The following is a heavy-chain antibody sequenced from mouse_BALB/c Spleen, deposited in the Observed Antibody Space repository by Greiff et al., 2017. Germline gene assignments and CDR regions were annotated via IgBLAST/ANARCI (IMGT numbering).Heavy chain of an antibody. CDR1: GFPFGGNA. CDR3: ARVITTAKGWYFDV. CDR2: ISSGGST. J-gene: IGHJ1*01. D-gene: IGHD1-2*01. V-gene: IGHV5-6-5*01. Sequence: EVQVVESGGGLVKPGGSLKLSCAASGFPFGGNAMPWVRQTPEKGLEWVASISSGGSTYYPDSVKGRFTISRDNARNILYLQMSSLRSEDTAMYYCARVITTAKGWYFDVWGAGTTVTVSS.